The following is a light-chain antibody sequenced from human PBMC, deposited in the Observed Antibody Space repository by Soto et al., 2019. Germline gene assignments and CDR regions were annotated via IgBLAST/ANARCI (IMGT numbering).Light chain of an antibody. CDR3: GTWDSSLHAVV. CDR1: RSNLGGNY. Sequence: QSVLTQPPSVSAAPGQSVTISCSGTRSNLGGNYLSCYQQIPVTAHRLLIFQNDKPPPGIPDRSSAPKSGTSPTTYIAALQTGDEDTYYCGTWDSSLHAVVFGGGTQLTVL. J-gene: IGLJ2*01. CDR2: QND. V-gene: IGLV1-51*02.